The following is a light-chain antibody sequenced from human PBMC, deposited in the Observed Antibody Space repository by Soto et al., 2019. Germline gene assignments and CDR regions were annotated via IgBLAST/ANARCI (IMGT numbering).Light chain of an antibody. V-gene: IGKV3-20*01. J-gene: IGKJ2*01. CDR3: QHYDSSPT. CDR1: QSVSSNY. Sequence: EIVLTQSPGTLSLSPGEGATLSCRASQSVSSNYLAWYQQKPGQAPRLLIYGASSRAAGIPGKFSGSGSGTDFTLTISRLEPEDFAVYFCQHYDSSPTCGLGTRLEIK. CDR2: GAS.